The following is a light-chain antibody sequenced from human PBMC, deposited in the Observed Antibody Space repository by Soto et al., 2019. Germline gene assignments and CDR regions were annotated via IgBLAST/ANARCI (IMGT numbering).Light chain of an antibody. CDR3: QQYDSSPRT. CDR1: HTISSSY. Sequence: ENVFTQSPGTLSLSPGQRATLSCRASHTISSSYLAWYQQKPGQAPRLLIYAISDRATGVPDRFRGSGSGTDFTLTITRXEPEDFAVYFCQQYDSSPRTFGQGTKVNIK. V-gene: IGKV3-20*01. J-gene: IGKJ1*01. CDR2: AIS.